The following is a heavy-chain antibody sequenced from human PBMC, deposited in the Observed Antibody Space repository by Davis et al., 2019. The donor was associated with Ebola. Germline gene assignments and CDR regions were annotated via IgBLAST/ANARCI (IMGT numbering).Heavy chain of an antibody. CDR3: ASTYGDYAPYYYYGMDV. CDR2: IYYSGST. CDR1: GGPISSYY. Sequence: SDTLSSTCTVPGGPISSYYWSWIRQPPGKGLEWIGYIYYSGSTNYNPSLKSRVTISVDTSKNQFSLKLSSVTAADTAVYYCASTYGDYAPYYYYGMDVWGQGTTVTVSS. D-gene: IGHD4-17*01. V-gene: IGHV4-59*08. J-gene: IGHJ6*02.